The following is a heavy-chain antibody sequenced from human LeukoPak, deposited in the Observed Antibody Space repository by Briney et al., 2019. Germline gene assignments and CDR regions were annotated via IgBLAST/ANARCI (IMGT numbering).Heavy chain of an antibody. CDR1: GFTFSSYS. J-gene: IGHJ6*02. V-gene: IGHV3-48*04. CDR3: AREVIVVVVAATSGMDV. CDR2: ISSSRSI. Sequence: PGGSLRLSCAASGFTFSSYSMNWVRQAPGKGLEWVSYISSSRSIYYADSVKGRFTISGDNAKNSLYLQMNSLRAEDTAVYYCAREVIVVVVAATSGMDVWGQGTTVTVSS. D-gene: IGHD2-15*01.